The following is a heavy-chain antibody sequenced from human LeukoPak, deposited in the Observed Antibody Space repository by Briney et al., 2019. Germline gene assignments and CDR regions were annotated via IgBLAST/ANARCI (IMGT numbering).Heavy chain of an antibody. CDR3: ARETKYYDSSGYYYGYYFDY. Sequence: SETLSLTCAVYGGSFSGYYWSWIRQPPGKGLEWIGEINHGGSTNYNPSLKSRVTISVDTSKNHFSLKLSSVTAADTAVYYCARETKYYDSSGYYYGYYFDYWGQGTLVTVSS. J-gene: IGHJ4*02. CDR2: INHGGST. D-gene: IGHD3-22*01. V-gene: IGHV4-34*01. CDR1: GGSFSGYY.